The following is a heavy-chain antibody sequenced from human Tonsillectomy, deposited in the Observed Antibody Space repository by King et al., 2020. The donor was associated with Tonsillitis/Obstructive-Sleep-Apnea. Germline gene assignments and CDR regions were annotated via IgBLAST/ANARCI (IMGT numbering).Heavy chain of an antibody. J-gene: IGHJ4*02. Sequence: VQLVESGGGLVQPGRSLRLSCTASGFTFGDYAMSWVRQAPGKGLEWVGFIRSNAYGRTTEYAASVKGRITISRDESKSIAYLQTNSLKTEDTAVYYGTAGTPFDYWGQGTLVTVSS. CDR2: IRSNAYGRTT. CDR1: GFTFGDYA. D-gene: IGHD1-1*01. CDR3: TAGTPFDY. V-gene: IGHV3-49*04.